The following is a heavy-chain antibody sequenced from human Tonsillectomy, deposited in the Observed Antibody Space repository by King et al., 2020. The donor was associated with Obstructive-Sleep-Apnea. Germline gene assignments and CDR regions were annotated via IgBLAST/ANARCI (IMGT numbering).Heavy chain of an antibody. CDR1: GYTFTSYG. CDR2: ISASNGNT. V-gene: IGHV1-18*04. D-gene: IGHD2-2*01. J-gene: IGHJ3*02. Sequence: QLVQSGAEVKKPGASVKVSCKASGYTFTSYGISWVRQAPGQGLEWMGWISASNGNTNCAQKLQGRVTLTTDASTSAAYMELRSLRSDDTAVYFCARTYCSSTSCNDAFDIWGQGTMVTVSS. CDR3: ARTYCSSTSCNDAFDI.